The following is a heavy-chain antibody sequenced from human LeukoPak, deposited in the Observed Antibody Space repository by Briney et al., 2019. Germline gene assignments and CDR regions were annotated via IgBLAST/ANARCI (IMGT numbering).Heavy chain of an antibody. CDR2: ISYDGSNR. V-gene: IGHV3-30-3*01. CDR1: GFTFTHYA. Sequence: GTSLRLSCAASGFTFTHYAMNWVRQAPGKGLEWVAVISYDGSNRYYADSVKGRFTISRDNAKNSLYLQVNSLRAEDTAVYYCARGHYCSSTSCYTLLGMDVWGQGTTVTVSS. D-gene: IGHD2-2*02. J-gene: IGHJ6*02. CDR3: ARGHYCSSTSCYTLLGMDV.